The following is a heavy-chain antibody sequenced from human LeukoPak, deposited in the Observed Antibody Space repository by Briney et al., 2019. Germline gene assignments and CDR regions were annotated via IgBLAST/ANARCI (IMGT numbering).Heavy chain of an antibody. V-gene: IGHV4-59*01. CDR2: IYYSGST. Sequence: SETLSLTCTVSGGSISSYYWSWIRQPPGKGLEWIGYIYYSGSTNYNPSLKSRVTISVDTSKNQFFLKLSSVTAADTAVYYCARDRTYYYDSSGYGFDYWGQGTLVTVSS. CDR3: ARDRTYYYDSSGYGFDY. D-gene: IGHD3-22*01. J-gene: IGHJ4*02. CDR1: GGSISSYY.